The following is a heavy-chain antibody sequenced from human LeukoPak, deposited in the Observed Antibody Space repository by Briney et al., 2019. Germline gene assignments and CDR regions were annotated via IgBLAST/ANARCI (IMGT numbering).Heavy chain of an antibody. J-gene: IGHJ6*03. V-gene: IGHV4-59*01. Sequence: KPSETLSLTCTVSGGSISSYYWSWIRQPPGKGLEWIGYIYYSGSTNYNPSLKSRVTISVDTSKNQFSLKLSSVTAADTAVYYCATALGTTGIRPHYYYYYMDVWGKGTTVTVSS. CDR1: GGSISSYY. D-gene: IGHD1-1*01. CDR2: IYYSGST. CDR3: ATALGTTGIRPHYYYYYMDV.